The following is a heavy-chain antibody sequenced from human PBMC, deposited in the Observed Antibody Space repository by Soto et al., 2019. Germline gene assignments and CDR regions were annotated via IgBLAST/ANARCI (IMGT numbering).Heavy chain of an antibody. CDR2: INHSGST. CDR3: ARGPYLGYCSSTSCLSWFDP. Sequence: SETLSLTCAVYGGSFSGYYWSWIRQPPGKGLEWIGEINHSGSTNYNPSLKSRVTISVDTSKNQFSLKLSSVTAADTAVYYCARGPYLGYCSSTSCLSWFDPWGQGTLVTVSS. CDR1: GGSFSGYY. J-gene: IGHJ5*02. V-gene: IGHV4-34*01. D-gene: IGHD2-2*01.